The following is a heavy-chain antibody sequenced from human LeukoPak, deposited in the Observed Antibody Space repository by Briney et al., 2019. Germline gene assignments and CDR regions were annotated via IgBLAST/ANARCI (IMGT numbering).Heavy chain of an antibody. D-gene: IGHD3-10*01. J-gene: IGHJ5*02. CDR3: ARVNGRTMVRGNIDP. Sequence: ASVKVSCKASGYSFTGNYMHWVRQAPGQGFEWMGWINPNTGGTNYAQKFKGRVLMTRDTSISTAYLELSSLKSDDTAVYYCARVNGRTMVRGNIDPWGQGTLVTVSS. V-gene: IGHV1-2*02. CDR1: GYSFTGNY. CDR2: INPNTGGT.